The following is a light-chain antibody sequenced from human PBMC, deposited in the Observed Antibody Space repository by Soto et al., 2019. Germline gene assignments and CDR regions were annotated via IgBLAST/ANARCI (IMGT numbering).Light chain of an antibody. J-gene: IGKJ3*01. CDR3: QQSYIFPFA. CDR1: ENISTY. V-gene: IGKV1-39*01. CDR2: AAS. Sequence: DIQMTQSPSSLSASVGDRVTITCRASENISTYLNWYQQKPGKAPKLLIYAASSLQSGVPSRFSGSGSGTDFTLTISSLQPEDFATYYCQQSYIFPFAFGPGTKVNI.